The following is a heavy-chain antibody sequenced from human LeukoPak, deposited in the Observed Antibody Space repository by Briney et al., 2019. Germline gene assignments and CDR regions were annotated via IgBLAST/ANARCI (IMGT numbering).Heavy chain of an antibody. Sequence: GGSLRLSCAASGFTFSSYAMSWVRQAPGKGLEWVSAISGSGGSTYYADSVKGRFTISRDNSKNTLYLQMNSLRAEDTAVYYCATGVTYYDILTGSDYWGQGTLVTASS. V-gene: IGHV3-23*01. D-gene: IGHD3-9*01. CDR2: ISGSGGST. CDR3: ATGVTYYDILTGSDY. J-gene: IGHJ4*02. CDR1: GFTFSSYA.